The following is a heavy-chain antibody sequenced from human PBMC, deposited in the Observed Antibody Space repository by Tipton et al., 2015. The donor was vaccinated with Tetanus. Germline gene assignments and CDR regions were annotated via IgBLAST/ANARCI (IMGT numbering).Heavy chain of an antibody. CDR3: VKEGFASSWY. CDR2: VNSDGDKT. Sequence: SLRLSCAASGLYFESYDMSWFRQAPGEGLEWVASVNSDGDKTHYADAVKGRFVISRDNSKKTMFLQMTNVKKGDTAVYYCVKEGFASSWYWGQGTQVTVSP. CDR1: GLYFESYD. D-gene: IGHD2-2*01. J-gene: IGHJ4*02. V-gene: IGHV3-23*01.